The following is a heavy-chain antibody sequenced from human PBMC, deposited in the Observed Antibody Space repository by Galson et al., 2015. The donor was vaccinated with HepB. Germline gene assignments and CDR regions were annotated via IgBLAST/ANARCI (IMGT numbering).Heavy chain of an antibody. CDR2: ISAYNGNT. V-gene: IGHV1-18*01. J-gene: IGHJ6*02. CDR3: ARVPRYYYYGMDV. Sequence: SVKVSCKASGYTLTSYGISWVRQAPGQGLEWMGWISAYNGNTNYAQKLQGRVTMTTDTSTSTAYMELRSLRSDDTAVYYCARVPRYYYYGMDVWGQGTTVTVSS. CDR1: GYTLTSYG.